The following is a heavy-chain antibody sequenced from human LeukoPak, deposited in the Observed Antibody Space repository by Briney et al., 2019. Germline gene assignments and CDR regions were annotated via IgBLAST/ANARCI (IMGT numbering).Heavy chain of an antibody. CDR2: ISSNGGST. V-gene: IGHV3-64*01. CDR3: AKGKAREYRYFDY. CDR1: GFTFSSYA. D-gene: IGHD2-2*01. J-gene: IGHJ4*02. Sequence: GGSLRLSCAASGFTFSSYAMHWVRQAPGKGLEYVSAISSNGGSTYYANSVKGRFTISRDNSKNTLYLQMGSLRAEDTAVYYCAKGKAREYRYFDYWGQGTLVTVSS.